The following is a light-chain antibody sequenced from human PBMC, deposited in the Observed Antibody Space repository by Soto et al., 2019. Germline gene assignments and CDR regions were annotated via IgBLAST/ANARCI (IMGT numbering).Light chain of an antibody. CDR1: QSVRSER. J-gene: IGKJ5*01. V-gene: IGKV3-20*01. CDR3: QQYDVLPIT. CDR2: DAS. Sequence: EIVLTQSADTLSLSPGERATLSCRASQSVRSERLAWYRHKRGQAPRLVIFDASSRETGILERVSGSGSGTDFTLTITRLEPEDFAVYFCQQYDVLPITFGLGTRLEIK.